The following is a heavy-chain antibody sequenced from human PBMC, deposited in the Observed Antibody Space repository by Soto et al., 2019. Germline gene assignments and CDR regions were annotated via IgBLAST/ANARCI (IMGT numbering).Heavy chain of an antibody. CDR2: IKQDGSEK. CDR3: ARGRATGCTADVCSPNWFDP. D-gene: IGHD2-8*02. Sequence: PGGSLRLSCAASGFTFSDYWMSWVRQAPGKGLEWVANIKQDGSEKYYVDSVRGRFTISRDTAKNSLYLQMSSLRADDTAVYYCARGRATGCTADVCSPNWFDPWGQGTLVTVSS. J-gene: IGHJ5*02. CDR1: GFTFSDYW. V-gene: IGHV3-7*04.